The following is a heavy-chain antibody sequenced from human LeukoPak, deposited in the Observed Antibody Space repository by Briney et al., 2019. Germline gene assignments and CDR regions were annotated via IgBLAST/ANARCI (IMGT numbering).Heavy chain of an antibody. CDR1: GGTFSSYA. V-gene: IGHV1-69*01. CDR2: IIPIFDTA. D-gene: IGHD4-23*01. CDR3: ARVGKRYYYYGMDV. Sequence: SVKVSCKASGGTFSSYAISWVRQAPGQGLEWMGGIIPIFDTANYAQKFQGRVTITADESTSTAYMELSSLRSEDTAVYYCARVGKRYYYYGMDVWGQGTTVTVSS. J-gene: IGHJ6*02.